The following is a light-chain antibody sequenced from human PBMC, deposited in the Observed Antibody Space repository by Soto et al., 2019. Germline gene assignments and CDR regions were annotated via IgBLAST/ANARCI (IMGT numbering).Light chain of an antibody. Sequence: QSALTQPASVSGSPGQSITISCTGTSSDVGGYNSVSWYQQHPGKAPKLMIYDVSNRPSGVSNRFSGSKSGNTASLTVSGLQAEDEADYLCSSYTSSSTLVFGTGTKLTVL. V-gene: IGLV2-14*03. CDR1: SSDVGGYNS. CDR3: SSYTSSSTLV. J-gene: IGLJ1*01. CDR2: DVS.